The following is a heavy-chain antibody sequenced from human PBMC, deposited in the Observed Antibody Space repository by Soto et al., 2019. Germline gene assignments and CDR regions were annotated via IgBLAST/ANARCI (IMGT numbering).Heavy chain of an antibody. CDR2: ISYDGSNK. V-gene: IGHV3-30*18. Sequence: GGSLRLSCAASGFTFSSYGMHWVRQAPGKGLEWVAVISYDGSNKYYADSVKGRFTISRDNSKNTLYLQMNSLRAEDTAVYYCAKTYSSSRLCDYWGQGTLVTVSS. J-gene: IGHJ4*02. D-gene: IGHD6-6*01. CDR1: GFTFSSYG. CDR3: AKTYSSSRLCDY.